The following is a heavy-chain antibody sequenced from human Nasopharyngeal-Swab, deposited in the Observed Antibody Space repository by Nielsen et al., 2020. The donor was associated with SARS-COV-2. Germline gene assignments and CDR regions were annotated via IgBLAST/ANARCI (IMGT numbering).Heavy chain of an antibody. CDR3: ARDNDAFDI. J-gene: IGHJ3*02. V-gene: IGHV3-21*01. Sequence: VRQAPGKGLEWVSSISSSSSYIYYADSVKGRFTISRDNAKNSLYLQMNSLRAEDTAVYYCARDNDAFDIWGQGTMVTV. CDR2: ISSSSSYI.